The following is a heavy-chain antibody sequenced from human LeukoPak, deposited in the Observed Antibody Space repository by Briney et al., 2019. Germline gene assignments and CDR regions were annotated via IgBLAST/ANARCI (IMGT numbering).Heavy chain of an antibody. V-gene: IGHV1-69*04. CDR3: ARDSSSWLYYFDY. CDR1: GGTFSSYA. D-gene: IGHD6-13*01. J-gene: IGHJ4*02. CDR2: IIPILGIA. Sequence: SVKVSCKASGGTFSSYATSWVRQAPGQGLEWMGRIIPILGIANYAQKFQGRVTITADKSTSTAYMELSSLRSEDTAVYYCARDSSSWLYYFDYWGQGTLVTVSS.